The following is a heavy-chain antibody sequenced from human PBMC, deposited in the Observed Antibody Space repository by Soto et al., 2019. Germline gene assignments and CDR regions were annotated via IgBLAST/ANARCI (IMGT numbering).Heavy chain of an antibody. CDR1: GGSISSGDYY. V-gene: IGHV4-30-4*01. J-gene: IGHJ4*02. Sequence: SETLSLTCTVSGGSISSGDYYWSWIRQPPGKGLEWIGYIYYSGSTYYNPSLKSRVTVSVDTSKNQFSLKLSSVTAADTAVYYCARCTPGVYDILTGYLYYFDYWGQGTLVTVSS. D-gene: IGHD3-9*01. CDR2: IYYSGST. CDR3: ARCTPGVYDILTGYLYYFDY.